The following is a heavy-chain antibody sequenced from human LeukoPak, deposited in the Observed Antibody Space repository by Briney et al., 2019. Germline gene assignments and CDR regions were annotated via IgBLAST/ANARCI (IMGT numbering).Heavy chain of an antibody. D-gene: IGHD3-22*01. Sequence: GGSLRLSCAASGFTFSSYAMHWVRQAPGKGLEWVAVISYDGSNKYYADSVKGRFTISRDNSKNTLYLQMNSLRAEDTAVYYCAKDPQGYVPYYYDSSGFDYWGQGTLVTVSS. CDR2: ISYDGSNK. CDR3: AKDPQGYVPYYYDSSGFDY. J-gene: IGHJ4*02. V-gene: IGHV3-30-3*01. CDR1: GFTFSSYA.